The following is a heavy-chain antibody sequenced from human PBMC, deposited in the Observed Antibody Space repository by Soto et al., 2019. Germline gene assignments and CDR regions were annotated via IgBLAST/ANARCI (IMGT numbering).Heavy chain of an antibody. J-gene: IGHJ4*02. CDR3: TRASAAHLSLLYFDT. V-gene: IGHV4-30-2*01. D-gene: IGHD2-15*01. CDR2: VYHRAST. Sequence: SETLSLTCAVSGASMTTGGFSWTWVRQPPGGGLEWIGHVYHRASTQYNPSLKGRVSISVDTSRSLFSLRLTSLTAADTAVYFCTRASAAHLSLLYFDTWRQGTPVTVSS. CDR1: GASMTTGGFS.